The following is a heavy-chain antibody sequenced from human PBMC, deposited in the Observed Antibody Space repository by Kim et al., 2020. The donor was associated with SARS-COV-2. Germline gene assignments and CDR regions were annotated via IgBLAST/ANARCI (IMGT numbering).Heavy chain of an antibody. CDR3: ARDRLTGSSSGRYRDYDFDI. V-gene: IGHV3-48*02. Sequence: GESLKISCAASGFTFSSYSMNWVRQAPGKGLAWVSYISSSSSTIYYADSVKGRFTISRDNANNSLYLQMKSLREEDTAVYYCARDRLTGSSSGRYRDYDFDIWGQGTMVTVSS. CDR1: GFTFSSYS. D-gene: IGHD6-19*01. J-gene: IGHJ3*02. CDR2: ISSSSSTI.